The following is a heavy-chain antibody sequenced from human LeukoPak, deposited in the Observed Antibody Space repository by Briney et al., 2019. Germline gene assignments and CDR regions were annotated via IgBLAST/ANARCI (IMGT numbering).Heavy chain of an antibody. J-gene: IGHJ5*02. V-gene: IGHV6-1*01. CDR2: TYYRSKWYN. CDR3: AREDHSSGYYEEYNWFDP. D-gene: IGHD3-22*01. Sequence: SQTLSLTCAISGDSVSSNSAAWNWIRQSPSRGLEWLGRTYYRSKWYNDYAVSVKSRITINPDTSKNQFSLQLNSVTPEDTAVYYRAREDHSSGYYEEYNWFDPWGQGTLVTVSS. CDR1: GDSVSSNSAA.